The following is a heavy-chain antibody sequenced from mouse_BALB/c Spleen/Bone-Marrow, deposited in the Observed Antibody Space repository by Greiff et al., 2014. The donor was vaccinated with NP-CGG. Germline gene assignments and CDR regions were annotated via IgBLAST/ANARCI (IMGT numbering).Heavy chain of an antibody. CDR1: DYSFTDYY. J-gene: IGHJ4*01. CDR2: ISCYNGAT. Sequence: LVKTGASVKISCKASDYSFTDYYMHRGKQTLGKSLEGIGYISCYNGATSYNQKFKGKATFTVDTSSSTAYMQFSSLTSEDSAVYYCARSEGIYYYGSSYALDYWGQGTSVTVSS. D-gene: IGHD1-1*01. CDR3: ARSEGIYYYGSSYALDY. V-gene: IGHV1S34*01.